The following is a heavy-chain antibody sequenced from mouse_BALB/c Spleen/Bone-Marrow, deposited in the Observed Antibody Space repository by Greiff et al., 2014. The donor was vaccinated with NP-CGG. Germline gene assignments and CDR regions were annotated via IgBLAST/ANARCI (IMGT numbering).Heavy chain of an antibody. V-gene: IGHV5-12-1*01. CDR2: ISSGGGNT. J-gene: IGHJ4*01. CDR1: GFAFSSYD. CDR3: ARQHYYGSYAMDY. Sequence: EVKLVESGGGLVKPGGSLKLSCAASGFAFSSYDMSWVRQTPEKRLEWVAYISSGGGNTYYSDTVKGRFTISRDNAKNTLYLQMSSLKSEDTATYYCARQHYYGSYAMDYWGQGTSVTVSS. D-gene: IGHD1-2*01.